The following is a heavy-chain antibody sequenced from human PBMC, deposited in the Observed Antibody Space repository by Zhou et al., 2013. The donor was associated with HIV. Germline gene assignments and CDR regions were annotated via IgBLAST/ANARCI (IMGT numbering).Heavy chain of an antibody. D-gene: IGHD3-16*02. J-gene: IGHJ4*02. Sequence: VQLVQSGTEVKKPGSSVKISCKATGGSFENYPISWVRQAPGQGLDWVGGVIPSLDITHYSQKFQGRATVSADTSKTISYLELTSLRSEDTALYFCASGTHVLRALSWLSDNWGQGTLVTVSS. CDR2: VIPSLDIT. V-gene: IGHV1-69*04. CDR1: GGSFENYP. CDR3: ASGTHVLRALSWLSDN.